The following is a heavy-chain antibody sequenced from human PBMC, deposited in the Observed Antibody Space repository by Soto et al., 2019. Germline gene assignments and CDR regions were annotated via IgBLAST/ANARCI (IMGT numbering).Heavy chain of an antibody. CDR2: ISGSDGST. V-gene: IGHV3-23*01. CDR3: AKLPPHDFWSGYPYFDY. J-gene: IGHJ4*02. CDR1: GFTFSSYA. Sequence: GGSLRLSCAASGFTFSSYAMSWVRQAPGKGLGWVSAISGSDGSTYYADSVKGRFTVSRDNSKNTLYLQMNSLRAEDTAVYYCAKLPPHDFWSGYPYFDYWGKGTLFTTSS. D-gene: IGHD3-3*01.